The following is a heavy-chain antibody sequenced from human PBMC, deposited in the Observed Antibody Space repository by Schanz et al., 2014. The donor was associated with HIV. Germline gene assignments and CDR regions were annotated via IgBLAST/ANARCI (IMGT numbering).Heavy chain of an antibody. CDR1: GFTFNNYA. CDR2: LWYDGTNT. J-gene: IGHJ2*01. CDR3: ALSRPSGYGGSWYFDL. V-gene: IGHV3-23*05. Sequence: EVQLLEFGGGSVRPWESLRLSCLASGFTFNNYAMSWVRQAPGKGLDWVAALWYDGTNTLYADSVKGRFTISRDDFKDTLYLQMNSLRAEDTAVYYCALSRPSGYGGSWYFDLWGRGTLVAVSS. D-gene: IGHD2-15*01.